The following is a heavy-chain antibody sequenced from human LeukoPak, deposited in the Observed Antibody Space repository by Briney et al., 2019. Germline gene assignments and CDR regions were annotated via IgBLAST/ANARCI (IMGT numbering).Heavy chain of an antibody. V-gene: IGHV4-4*07. CDR2: IYPTGNT. Sequence: SGTLSLTCSVSGGALISYYWSWIRQPAGKGPEWIGRIYPTGNTDYNPSLKARVTMSTDLSKKQFSLRLRSVTAADTAVYYCARLKFYDSTGYSPGYYMDVWGKGTAVTVSS. D-gene: IGHD3-22*01. CDR3: ARLKFYDSTGYSPGYYMDV. CDR1: GGALISYY. J-gene: IGHJ6*03.